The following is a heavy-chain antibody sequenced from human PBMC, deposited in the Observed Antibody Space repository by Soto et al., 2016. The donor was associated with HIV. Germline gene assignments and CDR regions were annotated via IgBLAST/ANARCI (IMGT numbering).Heavy chain of an antibody. V-gene: IGHV3-15*01. CDR3: TTGTDRGLTYYYYYGMDV. J-gene: IGHJ6*02. Sequence: EVQLVESGGGLVKPGGSLRLSCAASGFTFSNAWMTWVRQAPGKGLEWVGRIKTKTDDGTTDYAAPVKGRFTISRDDSKNTLYLQMNSLKTEDTAVYYCTTGTDRGLTYYYYYGMDVRGQGTSVTVSS. CDR1: GFTFSNAW. D-gene: IGHD2-21*02. CDR2: IKTKTDDGTT.